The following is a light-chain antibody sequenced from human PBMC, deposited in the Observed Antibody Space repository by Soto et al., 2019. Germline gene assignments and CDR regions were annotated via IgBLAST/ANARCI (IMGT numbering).Light chain of an antibody. J-gene: IGKJ1*01. CDR1: QSVCSRC. Sequence: ETGLTQSPGTLSLSPGERVTLSCRASQSVCSRCLAWYQQKPGQSPRLLIYGASSRATGIPDRFSGSGSGTDFPLTISRLEPEDFAVYYCQHYGTTPWTFGQGTKVGI. V-gene: IGKV3-20*01. CDR3: QHYGTTPWT. CDR2: GAS.